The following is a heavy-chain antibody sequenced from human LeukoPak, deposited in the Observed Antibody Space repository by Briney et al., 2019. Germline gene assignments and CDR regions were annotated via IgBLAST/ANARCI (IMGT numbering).Heavy chain of an antibody. D-gene: IGHD5-24*01. J-gene: IGHJ4*02. CDR2: INPNSGGT. V-gene: IGHV1-2*04. Sequence: GASVKVSCKASGYTFTGYYMHWVRQAPGQGLEWMGWINPNSGGTNYAQKFQGWVTMTRDTSISTAYMELSSLRSEDTAVYYCARGGQRWLHYHLDYRGQGTLVTVSS. CDR3: ARGGQRWLHYHLDY. CDR1: GYTFTGYY.